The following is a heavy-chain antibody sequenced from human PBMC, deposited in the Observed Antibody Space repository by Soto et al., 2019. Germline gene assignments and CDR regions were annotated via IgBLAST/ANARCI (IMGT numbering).Heavy chain of an antibody. J-gene: IGHJ4*02. CDR1: GFTFDDYA. CDR2: ISWNSGSI. V-gene: IGHV3-9*01. CDR3: AKGPLRVVPATYYFEY. D-gene: IGHD2-2*01. Sequence: GRSLRLSCAASGFTFDDYAMHWVRQAPGKGLEWVSGISWNSGSIGYADSVKGRFTISRDNAKNSLYLQMNSLRAEDTALYYCAKGPLRVVPATYYFEYWGQGTLVTVSS.